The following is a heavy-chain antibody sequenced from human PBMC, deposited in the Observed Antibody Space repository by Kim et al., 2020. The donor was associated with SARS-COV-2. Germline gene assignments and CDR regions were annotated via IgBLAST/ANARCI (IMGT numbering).Heavy chain of an antibody. D-gene: IGHD6-19*01. CDR1: GFTFDDYT. CDR2: IGPGSDSP. J-gene: IGHJ4*02. CDR3: ANYVQKIPVAAFDY. V-gene: IGHV3-23*01. Sequence: GGSLRLSCAASGFTFDDYTMTWVRQAPGKGLEWVSTIGPGSDSPYADSVNGGCTISSDNSKSTLLLQMNSRRGEDTAIYYCANYVQKIPVAAFDYWVQGT.